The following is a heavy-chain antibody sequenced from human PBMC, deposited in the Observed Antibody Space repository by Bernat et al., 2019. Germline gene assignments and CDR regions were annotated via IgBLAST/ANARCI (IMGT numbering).Heavy chain of an antibody. CDR1: GFTFSGSA. Sequence: DVQLVESGGALVQPGGSLKLSCTASGFTFSGSAIHWVRQASGKGLEWVGRIRSQAHDYATAYTASAKGRFSISRDDSTNTAYLQMTNLKSEDTAVYYCTRLGRCSGVVVYFDYWGQGTLVTVSS. J-gene: IGHJ4*02. V-gene: IGHV3-73*02. CDR2: IRSQAHDYAT. CDR3: TRLGRCSGVVVYFDY. D-gene: IGHD3-3*01.